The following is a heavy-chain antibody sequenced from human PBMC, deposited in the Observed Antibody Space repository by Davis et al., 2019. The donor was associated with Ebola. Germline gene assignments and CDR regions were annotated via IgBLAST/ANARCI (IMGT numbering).Heavy chain of an antibody. CDR3: ARAHRGYGGNPVYFDY. Sequence: ASVKVSCKASGYTFTGYYMHWVRQAPGQGLEWMGIINPSGDSTSYAQKFQGRVTMTRDTSTSTVYMELSSLRSEDTAVYYCARAHRGYGGNPVYFDYWGQGTLVTVSS. CDR1: GYTFTGYY. D-gene: IGHD4-23*01. CDR2: INPSGDST. J-gene: IGHJ4*02. V-gene: IGHV1-46*01.